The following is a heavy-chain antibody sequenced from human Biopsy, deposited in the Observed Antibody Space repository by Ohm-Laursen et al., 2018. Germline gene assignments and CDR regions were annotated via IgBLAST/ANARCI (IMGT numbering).Heavy chain of an antibody. CDR1: GYTFAGYY. D-gene: IGHD3-9*01. CDR3: ARVPAYPSIDGYYGLDL. Sequence: SVKASCQVSGYTFAGYYLHWVRQAPGHGLEWMGWINPNSGNANYAQSFQGRLTVTRDTSISTAYMVLTSLTFDDTAIYYCARVPAYPSIDGYYGLDLWGQGTTVIVSS. CDR2: INPNSGNA. V-gene: IGHV1-2*02. J-gene: IGHJ6*02.